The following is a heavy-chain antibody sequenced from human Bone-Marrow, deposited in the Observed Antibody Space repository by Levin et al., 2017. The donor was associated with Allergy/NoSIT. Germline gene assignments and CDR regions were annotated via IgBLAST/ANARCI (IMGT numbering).Heavy chain of an antibody. J-gene: IGHJ4*02. CDR1: GFSFSSYT. D-gene: IGHD3-9*01. CDR3: VPPPSGHTAGYNFDD. CDR2: ISSIGNYI. Sequence: GESLKISCAASGFSFSSYTMNWVRQAPGKGLEWVSSISSIGNYIQYADSVKGRFTISRDNSKNSLYLQMDSLRAEDTAVYYCVPPPSGHTAGYNFDDWGPGTLVTVTS. V-gene: IGHV3-21*06.